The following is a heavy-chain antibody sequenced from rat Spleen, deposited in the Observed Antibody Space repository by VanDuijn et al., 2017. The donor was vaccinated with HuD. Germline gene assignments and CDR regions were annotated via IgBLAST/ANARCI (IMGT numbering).Heavy chain of an antibody. Sequence: EVQLVESDGGLVQPGRSLKLSCAASGFTFTDFFMAWVRQAPTKGLEWVATISYDASSTYYRDSVKGRFTISRDNAKSTLYLQMDSLRSEDTATYYCATQRGYYVMDAWGQGASVTVSS. V-gene: IGHV5-29*01. CDR3: ATQRGYYVMDA. J-gene: IGHJ4*01. CDR2: ISYDASST. D-gene: IGHD1-11*01. CDR1: GFTFTDFF.